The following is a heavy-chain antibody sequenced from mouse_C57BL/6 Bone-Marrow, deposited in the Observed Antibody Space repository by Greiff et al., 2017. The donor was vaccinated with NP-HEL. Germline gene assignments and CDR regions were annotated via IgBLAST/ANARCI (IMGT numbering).Heavy chain of an antibody. J-gene: IGHJ4*01. CDR2: IYPGSGNT. CDR3: ARENYGSSFLYYAMDY. Sequence: VKLQESGAELVRPGASVKLSCKASGYTFTDYYINWVKQRPGQGLEWIARIYPGSGNTYYNEKFKGKATLTAEKSSSTAYMQLSSLTSEDSAVYFCARENYGSSFLYYAMDYWGQGTSVTVSS. CDR1: GYTFTDYY. V-gene: IGHV1-76*01. D-gene: IGHD1-1*01.